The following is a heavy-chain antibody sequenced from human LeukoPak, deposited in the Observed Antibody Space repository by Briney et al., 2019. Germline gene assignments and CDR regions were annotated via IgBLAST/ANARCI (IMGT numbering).Heavy chain of an antibody. J-gene: IGHJ4*02. CDR2: VYYSGST. CDR3: ARVRYGSGSYYFDN. D-gene: IGHD3-10*01. CDR1: NDSVRNASYY. V-gene: IGHV4-61*01. Sequence: PSETLSLTCTVSNDSVRNASYYWSWIRQPPGKGLDWIRHVYYSGSTNYSPSLNSRVTLSVDTSKNQFSLKLTSVTAADTAIYYCARVRYGSGSYYFDNWGQGTLVTVSS.